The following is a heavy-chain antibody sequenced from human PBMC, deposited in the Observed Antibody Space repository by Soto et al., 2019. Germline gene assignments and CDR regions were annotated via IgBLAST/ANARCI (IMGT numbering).Heavy chain of an antibody. CDR2: ISATGGST. CDR3: ANAEHPRRSIGFDY. Sequence: PGGSLRLSCAGSGFTFASYVMTWVRQAPGKGLEWVSSISATGGSTYYAGSVKGRFTISRDNSKNTLFLQMNSLRAEDTAIYYCANAEHPRRSIGFDYWGREPWSPSPQ. V-gene: IGHV3-23*01. D-gene: IGHD3-16*02. J-gene: IGHJ4*02. CDR1: GFTFASYV.